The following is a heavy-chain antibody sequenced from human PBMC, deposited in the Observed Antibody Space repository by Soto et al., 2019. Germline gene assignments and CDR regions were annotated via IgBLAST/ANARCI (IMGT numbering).Heavy chain of an antibody. J-gene: IGHJ4*02. CDR2: INPSGGST. CDR1: GYTFTSYY. D-gene: IGHD5-12*01. V-gene: IGHV1-46*01. Sequence: QVQLVQSGAEVKKPGASVKVSCKASGYTFTSYYLHWVRQAPGQGLEWMGIINPSGGSTSYAQKFQGRVTMTRDTSKSTVYVELSSMSSEDTAVYYCARSPNSGYEHIFDYWGQGTLVTVSS. CDR3: ARSPNSGYEHIFDY.